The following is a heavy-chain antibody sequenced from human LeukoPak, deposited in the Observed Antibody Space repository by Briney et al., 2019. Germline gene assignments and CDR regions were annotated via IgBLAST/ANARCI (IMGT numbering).Heavy chain of an antibody. CDR1: GLTFSTYG. Sequence: GGSLRLSCAASGLTFSTYGMHWVRQAPGKGLEWVAVISYDGSDKYFADSVKGRFTISRDNAKNSLYLQMNSLRAEDTAVYYCARDHCTNGVCYTLDYWGQGTLVTVSS. V-gene: IGHV3-30*03. CDR3: ARDHCTNGVCYTLDY. D-gene: IGHD2-8*01. CDR2: ISYDGSDK. J-gene: IGHJ4*02.